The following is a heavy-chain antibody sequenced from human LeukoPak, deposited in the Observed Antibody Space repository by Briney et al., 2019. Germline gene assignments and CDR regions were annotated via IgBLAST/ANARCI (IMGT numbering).Heavy chain of an antibody. V-gene: IGHV3-48*03. D-gene: IGHD2-21*02. Sequence: PGGSLRLSCAASGFTFSSYEMNWVRQAPGKGLEWVSYISSSGSTIYYADSVKGRFTISRDNAKNSLYLQMNSLRAEDTAVYYCARTEQAYCGGDCYFNYYYYMDVRGKGTTVTVSS. CDR2: ISSSGSTI. J-gene: IGHJ6*03. CDR1: GFTFSSYE. CDR3: ARTEQAYCGGDCYFNYYYYMDV.